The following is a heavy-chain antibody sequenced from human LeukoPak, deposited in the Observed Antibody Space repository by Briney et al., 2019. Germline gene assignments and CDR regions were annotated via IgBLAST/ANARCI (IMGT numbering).Heavy chain of an antibody. Sequence: SETLSLTCTVSGGSISSYYWSWIRQPPGKGLEWIGYIYYSGSTNYNPSLKSRVTISVDTSKNQFSLKLSSVTAADTAVYYCARDLKQDSSGYYYVGWFDPWGQGTLVTVSS. CDR2: IYYSGST. CDR3: ARDLKQDSSGYYYVGWFDP. D-gene: IGHD3-22*01. J-gene: IGHJ5*02. CDR1: GGSISSYY. V-gene: IGHV4-59*12.